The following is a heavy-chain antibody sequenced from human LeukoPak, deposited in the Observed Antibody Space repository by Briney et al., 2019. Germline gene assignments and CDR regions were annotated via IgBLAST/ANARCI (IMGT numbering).Heavy chain of an antibody. D-gene: IGHD3-22*01. CDR2: ISSNGGRT. CDR3: ATYYYDSGGFHFHH. V-gene: IGHV3-64*01. Sequence: PGGSLRLSCAASGFTFRSYGMHWARQAPGKGLEYVSAISSNGGRTYYANSVKGRFTISRDNSGNTLYLQMGSLRAEDMAVYYCATYYYDSGGFHFHHWGQGTLVTVSS. CDR1: GFTFRSYG. J-gene: IGHJ1*01.